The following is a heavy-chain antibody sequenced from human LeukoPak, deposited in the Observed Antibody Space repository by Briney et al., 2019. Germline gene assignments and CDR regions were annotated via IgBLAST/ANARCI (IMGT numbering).Heavy chain of an antibody. CDR2: ISSSSSYI. J-gene: IGHJ6*03. CDR1: GFTFSSYS. D-gene: IGHD5-18*01. CDR3: ARDLYQEDSYWFNHYYYYMDV. V-gene: IGHV3-21*01. Sequence: PGGSLRLSCAASGFTFSSYSMNWVRQAPGEGLEWVSSISSSSSYIYYADSVKGRFTISRDNAKNSLYLQMNSLRAEDTAVYYCARDLYQEDSYWFNHYYYYMDVWGKGTTVTVSS.